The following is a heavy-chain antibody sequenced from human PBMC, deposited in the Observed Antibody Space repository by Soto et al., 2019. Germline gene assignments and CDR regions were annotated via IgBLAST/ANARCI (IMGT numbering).Heavy chain of an antibody. V-gene: IGHV3-30-3*01. J-gene: IGHJ4*02. CDR3: ARGFENFDY. Sequence: QVQLVESGGGVVQPGRSLRLSCAAYGFTFSSYAMHWVRQAPGKGLEWVAVISYDGSNKYYADSVKGRFTISRDNSKNTLYLQMNSLRAEDTAVYYCARGFENFDYWGQGTLVTVSS. CDR1: GFTFSSYA. CDR2: ISYDGSNK.